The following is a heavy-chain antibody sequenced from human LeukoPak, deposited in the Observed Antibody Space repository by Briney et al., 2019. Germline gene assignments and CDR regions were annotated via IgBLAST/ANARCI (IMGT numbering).Heavy chain of an antibody. V-gene: IGHV4-59*01. J-gene: IGHJ5*02. Sequence: PSETLSLTCTVSGGSIRSYYWSWIRQPPGKGLEWIGYIYYSGSTNYNPSLKSRVTISVDTSKNQFSLKLSSVTAADTAVYYCARDSSGYYLNWFDPWGQGTLVTVSS. CDR2: IYYSGST. CDR1: GGSIRSYY. D-gene: IGHD3-22*01. CDR3: ARDSSGYYLNWFDP.